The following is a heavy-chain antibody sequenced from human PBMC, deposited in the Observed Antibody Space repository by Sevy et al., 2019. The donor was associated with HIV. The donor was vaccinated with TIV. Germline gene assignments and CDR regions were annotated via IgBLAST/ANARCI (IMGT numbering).Heavy chain of an antibody. Sequence: SETLSLTCTVSGGSISSGDYYWSWIRPPPGKGLEWIGYIYYSGSTYYNPSLKSRVTISVDTSKNQFSLKLSSVTAADTAVYYCARADRITMPVDYWGQGTLVTVSS. D-gene: IGHD3-10*01. CDR2: IYYSGST. V-gene: IGHV4-30-4*01. CDR1: GGSISSGDYY. J-gene: IGHJ4*02. CDR3: ARADRITMPVDY.